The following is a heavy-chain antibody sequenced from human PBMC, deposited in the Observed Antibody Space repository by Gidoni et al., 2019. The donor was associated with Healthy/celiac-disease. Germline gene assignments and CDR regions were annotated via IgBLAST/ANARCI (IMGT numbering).Heavy chain of an antibody. Sequence: EVQLLESGGGLVQPGGSLRLSCAASGFTFRRYAMSWVRQAPGKGLEGVSAIGGSGGSTYYADSVKGRFTISRDNSKNTLYLQMNSLRAEDTAVYYCAKDPFGPAAISSWAFDIWGQGTMVTVSS. CDR2: IGGSGGST. V-gene: IGHV3-23*01. CDR3: AKDPFGPAAISSWAFDI. J-gene: IGHJ3*02. CDR1: GFTFRRYA. D-gene: IGHD2-2*01.